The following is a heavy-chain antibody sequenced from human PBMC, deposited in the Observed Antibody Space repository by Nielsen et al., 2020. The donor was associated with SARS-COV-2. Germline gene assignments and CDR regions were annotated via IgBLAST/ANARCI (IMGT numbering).Heavy chain of an antibody. Sequence: GGSLRLSCAASGFTIRSHWMSWFRQTPGKGLEWVADIIQDGSETKYVDSVKGRFTISRDNSKNSLFLQMNSLRVEDTAVYYCARDWSRAADVWGQGTMVTVSS. CDR3: ARDWSRAADV. D-gene: IGHD2-15*01. V-gene: IGHV3-7*01. J-gene: IGHJ3*01. CDR2: IIQDGSET. CDR1: GFTIRSHW.